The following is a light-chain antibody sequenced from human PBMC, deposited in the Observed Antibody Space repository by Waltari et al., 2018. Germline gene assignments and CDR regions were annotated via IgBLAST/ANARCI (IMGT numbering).Light chain of an antibody. CDR3: QSFDNMLSGGVV. J-gene: IGLJ2*01. CDR1: TPNIGAGHD. Sequence: QSVLTQPPSVSGTPGQRVTISCSGSTPNIGAGHDVHWSQPLPGTAPKLLIYGNNNRPSGVPDRFSGSKSGTSASLAITGLQADDEADYFCQSFDNMLSGGVVFGGGTKLAVL. V-gene: IGLV1-40*01. CDR2: GNN.